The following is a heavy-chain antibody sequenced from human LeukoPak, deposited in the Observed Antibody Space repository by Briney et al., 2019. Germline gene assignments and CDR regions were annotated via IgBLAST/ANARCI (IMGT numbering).Heavy chain of an antibody. CDR3: ARVKSLLPYYYGMDV. J-gene: IGHJ6*02. V-gene: IGHV4-34*01. CDR2: INHSGST. Sequence: PSETLYLTCAVYGGSFSGYYWSWIRQPPGKGLEWIGEINHSGSTNYNPSLKSRVTISVDTSKNQFSLKLSSVTAADTAVYYCARVKSLLPYYYGMDVWGQGTTVTVSS. CDR1: GGSFSGYY.